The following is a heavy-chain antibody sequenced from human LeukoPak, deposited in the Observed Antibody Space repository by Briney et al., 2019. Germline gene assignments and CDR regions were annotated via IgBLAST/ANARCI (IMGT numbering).Heavy chain of an antibody. CDR3: AKDQYFVTGYYYYLDV. J-gene: IGHJ6*03. D-gene: IGHD2-21*02. CDR1: GFNFSSDA. CDR2: LSYDGSNR. Sequence: GGSLRLSCAASGFNFSSDAMHWVRLAPGKGREWVAVLSYDGSNRHYADSVKGRFTISRDNSKNTLYLQMNSLRAEDTAVYYCAKDQYFVTGYYYYLDVWGKGTTVTISS. V-gene: IGHV3-30*18.